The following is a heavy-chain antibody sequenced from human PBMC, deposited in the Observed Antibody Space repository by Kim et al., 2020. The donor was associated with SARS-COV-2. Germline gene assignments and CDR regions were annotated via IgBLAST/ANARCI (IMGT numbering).Heavy chain of an antibody. D-gene: IGHD6-13*01. J-gene: IGHJ4*02. Sequence: SETLSLTCTVSGGSISSYYWSWIRQPPGKGLEWIGYIYYSGSTNYNPSLKSRVTISVDTSKNQFSLKLSSVTAADTAVYYCARGGRGSSWYRLWNYWGQGTLVTVSS. CDR1: GGSISSYY. CDR2: IYYSGST. V-gene: IGHV4-59*01. CDR3: ARGGRGSSWYRLWNY.